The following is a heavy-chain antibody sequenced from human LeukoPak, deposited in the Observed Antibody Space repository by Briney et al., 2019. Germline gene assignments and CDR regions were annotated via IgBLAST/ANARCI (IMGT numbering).Heavy chain of an antibody. Sequence: SHTLSLTCTVSGGSISSYYWSWIRQPPGKGLEWIGCIYHSGSTNYNPSLKSRVTISIDTSKNQLSLKLSSVTPADTAVYYCARDTTPAYWGQGTLVTVSS. V-gene: IGHV4-59*01. CDR2: IYHSGST. D-gene: IGHD4-17*01. J-gene: IGHJ4*02. CDR3: ARDTTPAY. CDR1: GGSISSYY.